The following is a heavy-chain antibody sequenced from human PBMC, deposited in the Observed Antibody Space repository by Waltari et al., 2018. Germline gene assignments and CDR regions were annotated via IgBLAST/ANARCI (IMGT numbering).Heavy chain of an antibody. D-gene: IGHD4-17*01. CDR2: ISSSSSYI. J-gene: IGHJ4*02. Sequence: EVQLVESGGGLVKPGGSLRLSCAASGFTLSSYSMTWVRQAPGKGLEWVSSISSSSSYIYYADSVKGRFTISRDNAKNSLYLQMNSLRAEDTAVYYCARGTTTYYGDSQWGQGTLVTVSS. CDR3: ARGTTTYYGDSQ. CDR1: GFTLSSYS. V-gene: IGHV3-21*01.